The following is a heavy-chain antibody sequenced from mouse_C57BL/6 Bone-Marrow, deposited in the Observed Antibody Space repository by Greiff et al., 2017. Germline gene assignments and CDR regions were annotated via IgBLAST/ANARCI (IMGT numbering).Heavy chain of an antibody. CDR2: LDPSDSFT. V-gene: IGHV1-50*01. J-gene: IGHJ4*01. CDR3: AREGITYAMDY. CDR1: GYTFTRYW. Sequence: VQLQQPGAELVKPGASVKLSCKASGYTFTRYWMQWVKQRPGQGLAWIGELDPSDSFTNYIQKFKGKATLTVDTSSSTAYMQLSSLTSEDSAVYYCAREGITYAMDYWGQGTSVTVSS.